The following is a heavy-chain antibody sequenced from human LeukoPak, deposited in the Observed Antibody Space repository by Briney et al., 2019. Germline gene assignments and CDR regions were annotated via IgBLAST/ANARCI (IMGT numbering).Heavy chain of an antibody. J-gene: IGHJ4*02. CDR3: ARVFSSGWYVVDY. CDR2: IYYSGST. Sequence: SETLSLACTVSGGSISSYYWSWIRQPPGKGLEWIGYIYYSGSTNYNPSLKSRVTISVDTSKNQFSLKLSSVTAADTAVYYCARVFSSGWYVVDYWGQGTLVTVSS. D-gene: IGHD6-19*01. CDR1: GGSISSYY. V-gene: IGHV4-59*01.